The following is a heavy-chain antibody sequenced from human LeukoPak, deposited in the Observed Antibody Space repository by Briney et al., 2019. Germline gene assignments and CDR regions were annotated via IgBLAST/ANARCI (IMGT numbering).Heavy chain of an antibody. CDR2: IYSSGST. CDR3: ARDRNGLFDY. Sequence: SETLSLTCTVSGGSISTHYRSWIRQPPGKGLEWIGYIYSSGSTNHNPSLKSRVTISVDTSKNQFSLKMTSVTAADTAVYYCARDRNGLFDYWGQGTLVTVSS. D-gene: IGHD2-8*01. V-gene: IGHV4-4*08. J-gene: IGHJ4*02. CDR1: GGSISTHY.